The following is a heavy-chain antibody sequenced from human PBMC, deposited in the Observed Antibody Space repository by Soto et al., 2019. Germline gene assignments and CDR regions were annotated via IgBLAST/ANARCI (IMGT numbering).Heavy chain of an antibody. CDR1: GYTFTRYG. V-gene: IGHV1-18*01. CDR3: AREYYYVAGLGY. Sequence: QVQLVQSGAEVKKPGASVKVSCKASGYTFTRYGITWVRQAPGHGLQRMGCISAYDGKTNYEQKLQGRVTMTTDTTTSAACMELWSLRSDDTVFYYGAREYYYVAGLGYWGQGTLVTVSS. D-gene: IGHD3-10*02. J-gene: IGHJ4*02. CDR2: ISAYDGKT.